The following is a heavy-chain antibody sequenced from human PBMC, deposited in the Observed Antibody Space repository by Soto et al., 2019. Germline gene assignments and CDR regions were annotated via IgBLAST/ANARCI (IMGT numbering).Heavy chain of an antibody. Sequence: EVQLVESGGGLVQPGGSLRLSCAASGFTFSTCWMSWFRQAPGKGLECVANIKQDESEKYYVDSVKGRFTISRDNANSELYLQMTSLRAEDPAVDYSARENTESNALDYWGQGTLVTVSS. CDR2: IKQDESEK. CDR3: ARENTESNALDY. CDR1: GFTFSTCW. J-gene: IGHJ4*02. D-gene: IGHD2-8*01. V-gene: IGHV3-7*05.